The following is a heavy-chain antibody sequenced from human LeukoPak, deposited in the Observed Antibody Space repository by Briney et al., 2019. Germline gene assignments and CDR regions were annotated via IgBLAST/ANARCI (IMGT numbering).Heavy chain of an antibody. CDR3: ARVLGYSYGYIDY. J-gene: IGHJ4*02. CDR2: IYYSGST. V-gene: IGHV4-61*01. Sequence: PSETLSLTCTVSGGSVSSGSYYWSWIRQPLGKGLEWIGYIYYSGSTNYNPSLKSRVTISVDTSKNQFSLKLSSVTAADTAVYYCARVLGYSYGYIDYWGQGTLVTVSS. D-gene: IGHD5-18*01. CDR1: GGSVSSGSYY.